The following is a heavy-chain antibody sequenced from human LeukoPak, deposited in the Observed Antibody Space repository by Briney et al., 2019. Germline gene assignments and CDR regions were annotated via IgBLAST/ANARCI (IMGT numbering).Heavy chain of an antibody. V-gene: IGHV1-69*13. D-gene: IGHD3-22*01. CDR1: GGTFSSYA. Sequence: SVKVSCKASGGTFSSYAISWVRQAPGQGLEWMGGIIPIFGTANYAQKFQGRVTITADESTSTAYMELSSLRSEDTAVYYCAREYYYDSSGYFVYFDYWGQGTLVTVSS. CDR2: IIPIFGTA. J-gene: IGHJ4*02. CDR3: AREYYYDSSGYFVYFDY.